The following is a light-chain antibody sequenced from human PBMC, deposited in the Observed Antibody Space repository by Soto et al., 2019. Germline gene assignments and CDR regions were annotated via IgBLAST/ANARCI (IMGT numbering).Light chain of an antibody. CDR2: GAS. V-gene: IGKV3-15*01. CDR3: QQCGSLPGT. J-gene: IGKJ1*01. CDR1: QSVSSN. Sequence: EKVMTQSPATLSVSPGERATLSCRASQSVSSNLAWYQQKPGQAPRLLIYGASSRATGIPVRFSGSGSGTEFTLTISSLQSEDFAVYYCQQCGSLPGTFGQGTKVDIK.